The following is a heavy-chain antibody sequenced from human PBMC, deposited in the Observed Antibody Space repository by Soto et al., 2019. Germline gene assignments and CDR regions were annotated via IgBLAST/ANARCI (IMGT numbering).Heavy chain of an antibody. CDR2: ISGSGGST. CDR1: GFTFSSYA. D-gene: IGHD5-12*01. CDR3: AKALDVDIVATISGGDY. V-gene: IGHV3-23*01. Sequence: GGSLRLSCSASGFTFSSYAMSWVRQAPGKGLEWVSAISGSGGSTYNADSVKGRFTISREDSKKTLYLQMNSLRAEDTAVYYCAKALDVDIVATISGGDYWGQGTLVTVSS. J-gene: IGHJ4*02.